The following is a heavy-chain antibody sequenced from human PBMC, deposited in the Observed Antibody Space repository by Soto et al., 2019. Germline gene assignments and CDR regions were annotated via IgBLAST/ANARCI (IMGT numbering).Heavy chain of an antibody. CDR3: ARSSHAIPCGYDY. Sequence: QVQLVQSGAEVKKPGASVKVSCKASGYTFTGYYMHWVRQAPGQGLEWMGWINPNSGGTNYAQKFQGWVTMTRDTAISTGYMELSRLRSDDTAVYYCARSSHAIPCGYDYWGQGTLVTVSS. CDR1: GYTFTGYY. D-gene: IGHD2-21*01. V-gene: IGHV1-2*04. J-gene: IGHJ4*02. CDR2: INPNSGGT.